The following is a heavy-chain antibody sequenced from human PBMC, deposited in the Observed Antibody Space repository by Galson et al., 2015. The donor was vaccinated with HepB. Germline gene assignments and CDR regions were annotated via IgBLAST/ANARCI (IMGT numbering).Heavy chain of an antibody. J-gene: IGHJ6*02. D-gene: IGHD2-15*01. V-gene: IGHV3-48*02. CDR1: GFTFSSYI. CDR2: ISSDSSTI. Sequence: SLRLSCAASGFTFSSYIMNWVRQAPGKGLEWVSYISSDSSTIYYADSVKGRFTISRDNAKNSLYLQMSSLRDEDTAVYYCARRAPCRGGSCDPLHYGMDVWGQGTAVTVSS. CDR3: ARRAPCRGGSCDPLHYGMDV.